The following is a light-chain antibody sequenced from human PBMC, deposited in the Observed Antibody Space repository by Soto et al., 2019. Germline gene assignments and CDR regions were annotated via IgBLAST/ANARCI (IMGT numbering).Light chain of an antibody. CDR3: CSYAGSSTFV. J-gene: IGLJ1*01. V-gene: IGLV2-23*01. CDR1: SSDVGTYNL. CDR2: EAT. Sequence: QSVLTQPASVSGSPGQSIAISCTGTSSDVGTYNLVSWYQQHPGKAPKLMIYEATKRPSGISDRFSGSKSGNTASLTISGLQAEDEAGYFCCSYAGSSTFVFGTGTKVTVL.